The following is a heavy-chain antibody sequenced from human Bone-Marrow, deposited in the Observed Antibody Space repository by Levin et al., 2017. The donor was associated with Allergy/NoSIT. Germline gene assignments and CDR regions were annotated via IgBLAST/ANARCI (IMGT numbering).Heavy chain of an antibody. CDR2: ISRSNSYI. Sequence: PGGSLRLSCVASGFTFSSYSMNWVRQAPGKGLEWISSISRSNSYIKYADSLKGRLTISRDNAKNSLYLQMNSLRAEDTAVYYCARDSTFCINSTCRHYGMDVWGQGATVTVSS. CDR3: ARDSTFCINSTCRHYGMDV. J-gene: IGHJ6*02. D-gene: IGHD2-8*01. CDR1: GFTFSSYS. V-gene: IGHV3-21*01.